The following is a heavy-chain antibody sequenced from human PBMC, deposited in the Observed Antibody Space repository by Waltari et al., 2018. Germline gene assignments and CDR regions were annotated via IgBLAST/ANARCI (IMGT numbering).Heavy chain of an antibody. V-gene: IGHV1-69*10. D-gene: IGHD6-6*01. J-gene: IGHJ4*02. CDR2: IIPILGIA. CDR1: GGPFSSYA. CDR3: ARRSIAALHSDY. Sequence: QVQLVQSGAEVKKPGSSVKVSCKAYGGPFSSYAISWVRQAPGQGLEWMGGIIPILGIANYAQKFQGRVTITADKSTSTAYMELSSLRSEDTAVYYCARRSIAALHSDYWGQGTLVTVSS.